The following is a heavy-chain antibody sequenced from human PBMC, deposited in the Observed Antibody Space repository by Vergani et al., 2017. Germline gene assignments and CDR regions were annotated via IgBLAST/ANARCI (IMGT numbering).Heavy chain of an antibody. CDR2: IYRTGRT. Sequence: QVQLQESGPGLVKPSETLSLTCTVSGGSISGHYWDWIRQPPGKGLEWIGSIYRTGRTHFNPSLKSRVTISVDTSNNHFSLRLNSLTAEDTAVYYCARRSGIVYDIFSGTQYFFDFWGQGTLVTVSS. CDR1: GGSISGHY. D-gene: IGHD3-9*01. V-gene: IGHV4-38-2*02. J-gene: IGHJ4*02. CDR3: ARRSGIVYDIFSGTQYFFDF.